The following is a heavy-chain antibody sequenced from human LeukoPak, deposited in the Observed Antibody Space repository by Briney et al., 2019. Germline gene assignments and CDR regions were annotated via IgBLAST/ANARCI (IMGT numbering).Heavy chain of an antibody. CDR1: GFRFSSSG. CDR2: IRYDGADK. V-gene: IGHV3-30*02. CDR3: AKDLRIVATNAADAFDF. Sequence: PGGSLRLSCAASGFRFSSSGMHWVRQAPGKGLQWVAFIRYDGADKYYADSVKGRFNMYRDNSKNTVYLQMNSLRVEDTGIYFCAKDLRIVATNAADAFDFWGQGTMVTVSS. J-gene: IGHJ3*01. D-gene: IGHD5-12*01.